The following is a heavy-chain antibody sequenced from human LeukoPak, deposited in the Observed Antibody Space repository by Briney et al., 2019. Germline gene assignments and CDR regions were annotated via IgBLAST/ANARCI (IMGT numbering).Heavy chain of an antibody. V-gene: IGHV4-4*07. CDR3: ARSDYQLPDRYFDY. CDR1: GGSISSYY. Sequence: SETLSLTCTVSGGSISSYYWSWIRQPAGKGLEWIGRIYTSGSTNYNPSLKSRVTMSVDTSKNQFSLKLGSVTAADTAVYYCARSDYQLPDRYFDYWGQGTLVTVSS. D-gene: IGHD2-2*01. J-gene: IGHJ4*02. CDR2: IYTSGST.